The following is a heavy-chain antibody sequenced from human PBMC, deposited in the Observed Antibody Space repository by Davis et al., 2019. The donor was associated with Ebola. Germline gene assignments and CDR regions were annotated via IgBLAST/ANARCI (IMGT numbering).Heavy chain of an antibody. CDR2: IYPGDSDT. V-gene: IGHV5-51*01. Sequence: GESLKISCKASGYSFSSYWLAWVRHTPGKGLEWMGIIYPGDSDTRYSPSFEGQVTISADTSITTAYLQWSSLTASDTAMYYCARSTTLYGSGMDYWGQGTLVTVSS. CDR1: GYSFSSYW. D-gene: IGHD3-10*01. CDR3: ARSTTLYGSGMDY. J-gene: IGHJ4*02.